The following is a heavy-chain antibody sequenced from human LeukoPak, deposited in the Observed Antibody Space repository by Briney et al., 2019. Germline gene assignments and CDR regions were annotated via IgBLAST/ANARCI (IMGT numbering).Heavy chain of an antibody. CDR3: ARGVYIAAAQYGY. V-gene: IGHV4-59*01. CDR2: IYYSGTT. CDR1: GGSISSYY. J-gene: IGHJ4*02. Sequence: PSETLSLTCTVSGGSISSYYWNWIRQPPGKGLEWIGYIYYSGTTNYNPSLKSRVTISVDASKNQFSLKLSSVTAADTAVYYCARGVYIAAAQYGYWGQGTLVTVSS. D-gene: IGHD6-13*01.